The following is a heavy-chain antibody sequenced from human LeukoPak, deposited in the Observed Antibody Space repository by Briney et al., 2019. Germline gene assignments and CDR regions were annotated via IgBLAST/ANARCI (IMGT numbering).Heavy chain of an antibody. V-gene: IGHV3-23*01. CDR2: ISGSGGST. D-gene: IGHD3-22*01. Sequence: GGSLRLSCAASGFTFSSYAMSWVRQAPGKGLEWVSAISGSGGSTYYADSVKGRFTISRDNSKNTLYLQMNSLRAEDTAVYYCAKDYYDSSGYVPPDAFDIWGRGTMVTVSS. CDR3: AKDYYDSSGYVPPDAFDI. J-gene: IGHJ3*02. CDR1: GFTFSSYA.